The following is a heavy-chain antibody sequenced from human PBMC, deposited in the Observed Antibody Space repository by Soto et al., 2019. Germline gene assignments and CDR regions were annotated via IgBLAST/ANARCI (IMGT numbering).Heavy chain of an antibody. D-gene: IGHD4-17*01. CDR2: IYYSGTT. V-gene: IGHV4-59*08. CDR1: GGSIAHYY. J-gene: IGHJ6*03. Sequence: SETLSLTCSVSGGSIAHYYWSWIRQSPGKGLEWIGYIYYSGTTNYNPSLKSRVANYSGTTNYNPSLKSRVAISVETSRNHFSLQLSSVTVADTAVYYCARHPAVNNYHYYYMDVWGKGTTVTVSS. CDR3: ARHPAVNNYHYYYMDV.